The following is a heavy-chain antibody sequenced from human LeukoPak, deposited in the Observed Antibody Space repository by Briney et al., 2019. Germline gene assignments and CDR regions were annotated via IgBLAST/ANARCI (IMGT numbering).Heavy chain of an antibody. Sequence: GGSLRLSCAASGFTFSSYWMSWVRQAPGKGLEWVANIKQDGSEKYCVDSVKGRFTISRDNAKNSLYLQMNSLRAEDTAVYYCARAPRRKDYYYGMDVWGQGTTVTVSS. J-gene: IGHJ6*02. CDR1: GFTFSSYW. CDR3: ARAPRRKDYYYGMDV. V-gene: IGHV3-7*01. CDR2: IKQDGSEK.